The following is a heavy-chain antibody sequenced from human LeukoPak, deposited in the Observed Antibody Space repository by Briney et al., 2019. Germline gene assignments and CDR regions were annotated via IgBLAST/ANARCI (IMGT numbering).Heavy chain of an antibody. Sequence: GGSLRLSCAASGFTFNTYAMSWVRQAPWERLQWVSGISDSGGSTYYADSVRGRFTISRDNSKNTLYLQMNSLRAEDTAVYYCARHRSSWLIDYWGQGTLVTVSS. J-gene: IGHJ4*02. CDR2: ISDSGGST. V-gene: IGHV3-23*01. CDR3: ARHRSSWLIDY. D-gene: IGHD6-6*01. CDR1: GFTFNTYA.